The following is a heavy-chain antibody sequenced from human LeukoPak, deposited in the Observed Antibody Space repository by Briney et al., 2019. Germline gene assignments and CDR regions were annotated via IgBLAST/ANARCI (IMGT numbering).Heavy chain of an antibody. CDR1: GGSLSRYY. D-gene: IGHD6-19*01. CDR2: IYYSGST. J-gene: IGHJ4*02. V-gene: IGHV4-59*01. CDR3: ARDHSSGWYRYFDY. Sequence: PSETLSLTCTVSGGSLSRYYWSWIRQSPGKGLEWIGYIYYSGSTNHNPSLKSRVTISVDTSNNQFSLHLSSVTAADTALYYCARDHSSGWYRYFDYWGQGTLVTVSS.